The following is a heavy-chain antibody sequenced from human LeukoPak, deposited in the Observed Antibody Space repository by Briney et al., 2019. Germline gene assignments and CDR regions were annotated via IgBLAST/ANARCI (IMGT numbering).Heavy chain of an antibody. D-gene: IGHD3-10*01. V-gene: IGHV1-2*02. J-gene: IGHJ6*02. Sequence: ASVKVSCKASGYTFTGYSIHWVRQAPGQGLEWMGWINPNSGVTNYAQKFQGRVTMTRDTSISTAYMELSRLRSDDTAVYYCARDPLLRGSGSPGGHNYYYYYGMDVWGQGTTVTVSS. CDR3: ARDPLLRGSGSPGGHNYYYYYGMDV. CDR1: GYTFTGYS. CDR2: INPNSGVT.